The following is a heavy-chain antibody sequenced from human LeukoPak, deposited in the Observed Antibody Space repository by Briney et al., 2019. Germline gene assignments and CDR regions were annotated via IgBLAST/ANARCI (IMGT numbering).Heavy chain of an antibody. CDR2: IWYDGSNK. Sequence: GRPLRLSCAASGFTFSSYGMHWVRQAPGKGLEWVAVIWYDGSNKYYADSVKGRFTISRDNSKNTLYLQMSSLRAEDTAVYYCASAMIVVAPDAFDIWGQGTMVTVSS. V-gene: IGHV3-33*01. CDR1: GFTFSSYG. J-gene: IGHJ3*02. CDR3: ASAMIVVAPDAFDI. D-gene: IGHD3-22*01.